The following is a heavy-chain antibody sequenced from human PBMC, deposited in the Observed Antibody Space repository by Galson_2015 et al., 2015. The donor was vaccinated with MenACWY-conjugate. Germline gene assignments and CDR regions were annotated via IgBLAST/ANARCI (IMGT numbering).Heavy chain of an antibody. CDR1: SLTFTSYS. J-gene: IGHJ6*02. Sequence: SLRLSCAASSLTFTSYSMTWVRLPPGKGLEWISYISGSGNTIHYADSVRGRFTVSRDNVKTSLYLTMSSLTADDTAVYFCAGSPTNYYYGLDVWGPGTTVTVSS. CDR2: ISGSGNTI. D-gene: IGHD5-24*01. V-gene: IGHV3-48*04. CDR3: AGSPTNYYYGLDV.